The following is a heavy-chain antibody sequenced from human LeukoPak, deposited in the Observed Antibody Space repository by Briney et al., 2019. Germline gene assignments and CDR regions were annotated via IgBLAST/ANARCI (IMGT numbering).Heavy chain of an antibody. CDR1: GYSFTSYW. V-gene: IGHV5-51*01. Sequence: GESLQISCKDSGYSFTSYWIGWVRQMPGKGLEWMGIIYPGDSDTRYSPSFQGQVTISADKSISTAYLQWSSLKASDTAMYYCARRGQNWNYVRYYYYGMDVWGQGTTVTVSS. CDR3: ARRGQNWNYVRYYYYGMDV. CDR2: IYPGDSDT. J-gene: IGHJ6*02. D-gene: IGHD1-7*01.